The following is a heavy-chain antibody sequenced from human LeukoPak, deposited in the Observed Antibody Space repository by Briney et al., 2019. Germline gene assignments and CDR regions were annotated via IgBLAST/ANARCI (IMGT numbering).Heavy chain of an antibody. CDR3: ARNSSLVDP. Sequence: ASVKLSCKSAGYSFTCHYMHWVRHGPGQGLEWMGWINPNSGGTNYAQKFQGRVTMTRDTSISTAYMELSRLTSDDTAVYYCARNSSLVDPWGQGTLVTVSS. V-gene: IGHV1-2*02. D-gene: IGHD2-21*01. J-gene: IGHJ5*02. CDR2: INPNSGGT. CDR1: GYSFTCHY.